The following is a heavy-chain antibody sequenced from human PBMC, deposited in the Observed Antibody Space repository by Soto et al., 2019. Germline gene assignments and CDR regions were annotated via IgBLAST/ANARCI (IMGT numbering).Heavy chain of an antibody. J-gene: IGHJ4*02. V-gene: IGHV1-18*04. Sequence: ASMKVSCKASGYTFTSYGISWVRQAPGQGLEWMGWISAYNGNTNYAQKLQGRVTMTTDTSTSTAYMELRSLRSDDTAVYYCARLFEGATPLYYYSGYFDYWGQGTLVTVSS. CDR3: ARLFEGATPLYYYSGYFDY. CDR1: GYTFTSYG. CDR2: ISAYNGNT. D-gene: IGHD1-26*01.